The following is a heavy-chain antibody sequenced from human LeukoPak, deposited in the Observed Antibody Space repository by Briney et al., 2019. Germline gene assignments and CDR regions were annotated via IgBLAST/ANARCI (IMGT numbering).Heavy chain of an antibody. Sequence: SETLSLTCAVSGGSISSSSYYWGWIRQPPGKWLEWIGSIYYSGSTYYNPSLKSRVTISVDTSKNQFSLKLSSVTAADTAVYYCARDYGDLQGVFDYWGQGTLVTVSS. CDR2: IYYSGST. D-gene: IGHD4-17*01. CDR1: GGSISSSSYY. J-gene: IGHJ4*02. CDR3: ARDYGDLQGVFDY. V-gene: IGHV4-39*02.